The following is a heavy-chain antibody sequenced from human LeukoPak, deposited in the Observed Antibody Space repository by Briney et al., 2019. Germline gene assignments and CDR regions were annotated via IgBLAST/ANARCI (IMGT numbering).Heavy chain of an antibody. D-gene: IGHD1-26*01. CDR2: IFSDRSTT. CDR3: VRDAGSYFHY. V-gene: IGHV3-74*01. CDR1: GFTFSNYW. J-gene: IGHJ4*02. Sequence: GGSLRLSCAASGFTFSNYWMHWVRQAPGKWLVWVSRIFSDRSTTTYADSVKGRFIISRDNAKNTLYLQMNSLRAEDTAVYYCVRDAGSYFHYWGQGTLVTVSS.